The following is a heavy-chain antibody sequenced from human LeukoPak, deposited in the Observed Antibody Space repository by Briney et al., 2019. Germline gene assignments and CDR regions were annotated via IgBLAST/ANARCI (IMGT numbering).Heavy chain of an antibody. CDR3: ASELWFGESNALDT. Sequence: PGGSLRLSCAPSGVDFKTYEMNCVPQAPGTGQGWSSYMGGRNIMNYADSVKGRFTISRDNTKNSLYLQTNSLRAEDTAVYYCASELWFGESNALDTWGQGTVVSV. D-gene: IGHD3-10*01. CDR2: MGGRNIM. J-gene: IGHJ3*02. CDR1: GVDFKTYE. V-gene: IGHV3-48*03.